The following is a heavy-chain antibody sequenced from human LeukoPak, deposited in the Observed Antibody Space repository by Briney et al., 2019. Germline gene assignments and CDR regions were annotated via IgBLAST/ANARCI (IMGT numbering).Heavy chain of an antibody. V-gene: IGHV1-24*01. J-gene: IGHJ6*02. D-gene: IGHD5-12*01. CDR1: GYTLTELS. Sequence: ASVKVSCKVSGYTLTELSMHWVRQAPGKGLEWMGGFDPEDGETIYAQKFQGRVTMTEDTSTDTAYMELSSLRSEDTAVYYCPTEERAYRGQEINYHMDVWGQGTTVTV. CDR2: FDPEDGET. CDR3: PTEERAYRGQEINYHMDV.